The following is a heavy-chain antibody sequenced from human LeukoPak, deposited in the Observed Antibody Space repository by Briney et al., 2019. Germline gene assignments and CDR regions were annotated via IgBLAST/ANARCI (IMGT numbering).Heavy chain of an antibody. CDR1: GGTFSSYA. CDR2: IIPILGIA. D-gene: IGHD2-15*01. Sequence: SVKVSCKASGGTFSSYAISWVRQAPGQGLEWMGRIIPILGIANYAQKFQGRVTITADKSTSAAYMELSSLRSEDTAVYYCARGPRNRYCSGGSCYFDYWGQGTLVTVSS. J-gene: IGHJ4*02. CDR3: ARGPRNRYCSGGSCYFDY. V-gene: IGHV1-69*04.